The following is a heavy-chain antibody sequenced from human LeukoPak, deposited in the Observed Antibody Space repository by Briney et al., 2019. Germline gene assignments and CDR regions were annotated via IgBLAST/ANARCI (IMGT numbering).Heavy chain of an antibody. CDR1: GFIFTNYA. CDR2: ILGSGDDT. J-gene: IGHJ4*02. CDR3: AKGGKGKFDY. V-gene: IGHV3-23*01. D-gene: IGHD4-23*01. Sequence: GGSLRLSCAASGFIFTNYAMYWVRQAPGKGLEWVSVILGSGDDTFYADSVRGRFTVSRDNSKNTLYLQMNSLRAEDTAVYCCAKGGKGKFDYWAREPWSPSPQ.